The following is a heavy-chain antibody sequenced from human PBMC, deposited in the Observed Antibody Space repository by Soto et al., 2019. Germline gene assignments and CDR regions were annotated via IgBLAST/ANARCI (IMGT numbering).Heavy chain of an antibody. CDR3: ARSRLFQWKPPQIDY. D-gene: IGHD6-19*01. CDR1: GGTFSSYA. CDR2: IIPIFGTA. V-gene: IGHV1-69*13. J-gene: IGHJ4*02. Sequence: SVKVSCKASGGTFSSYAISWVRQAPGQGLEWMGGIIPIFGTANYAQKFQGRVTITADESTSTAYMELSSLRSEDTAVYYCARSRLFQWKPPQIDYWGQGTLVTVSS.